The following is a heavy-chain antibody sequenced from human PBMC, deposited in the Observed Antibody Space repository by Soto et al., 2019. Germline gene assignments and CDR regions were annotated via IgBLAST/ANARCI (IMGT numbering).Heavy chain of an antibody. D-gene: IGHD1-26*01. Sequence: QVPLVESGGGVVQPGRSLRLSCAASGFTFSSYAMHWVRQAPGKGLEWVAVISYDGSNKYYADSVKGRFTISRDNSKNTLYLQMNSLRAEDTAVYYCARGVIVGDTLNLDYWGQGTLVTVSS. CDR3: ARGVIVGDTLNLDY. J-gene: IGHJ4*02. CDR1: GFTFSSYA. V-gene: IGHV3-30-3*01. CDR2: ISYDGSNK.